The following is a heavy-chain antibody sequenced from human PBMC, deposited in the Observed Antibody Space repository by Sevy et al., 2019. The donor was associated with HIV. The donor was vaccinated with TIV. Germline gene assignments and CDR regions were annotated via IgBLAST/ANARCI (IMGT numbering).Heavy chain of an antibody. CDR3: ARAIAVAGSY. CDR2: IKQDGSEK. D-gene: IGHD6-19*01. CDR1: GFTFSSYW. J-gene: IGHJ4*02. Sequence: GGSLRLSCAASGFTFSSYWMSWVRQAPGKGLEWVANIKQDGSEKHHVDSVKGRFTISRDNAKKSLYLQMNSLRVDDTAVYYCARAIAVAGSYWGQGTLVTVSS. V-gene: IGHV3-7*01.